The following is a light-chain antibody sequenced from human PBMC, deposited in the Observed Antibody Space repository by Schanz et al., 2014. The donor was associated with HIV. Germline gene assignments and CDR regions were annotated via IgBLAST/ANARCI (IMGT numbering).Light chain of an antibody. V-gene: IGKV1-8*01. Sequence: AVRMTQSPSSFSASIGDRVTITCRASQGVSTSLAWYQQNPGKAPKLLIYSASTLQSGVPSRFSGSGSGTEFTLTISSLQLDDFATYHCQQYGSYPWTFGQGTKVEIK. CDR2: SAS. CDR1: QGVSTS. CDR3: QQYGSYPWT. J-gene: IGKJ1*01.